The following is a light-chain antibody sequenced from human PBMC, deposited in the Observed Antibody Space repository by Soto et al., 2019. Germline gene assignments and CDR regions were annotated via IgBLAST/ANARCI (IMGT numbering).Light chain of an antibody. J-gene: IGKJ1*01. CDR2: DAY. CDR1: QSVSSY. V-gene: IGKV3-11*01. Sequence: EIVLTQSPATLSLSPGERATLSCRASQSVSSYLAWYQQKPGQAPRLLIYDAYNRATGIPPRFSGSGSGTDFTLTISSLEPEDSAVYYCQQRSNWPPTFGQGTKVDIK. CDR3: QQRSNWPPT.